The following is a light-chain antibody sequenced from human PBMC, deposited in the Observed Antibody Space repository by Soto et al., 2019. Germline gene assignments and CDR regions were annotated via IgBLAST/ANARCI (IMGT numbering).Light chain of an antibody. V-gene: IGKV3-20*01. J-gene: IGKJ1*01. CDR1: QSVSIL. CDR2: GAS. CDR3: QQYGSSPPTWT. Sequence: EIVMTQSSATLSVSPGERATLSCRASQSVSILLAWYQQKPGQAPRLLIYGASSRATGIPDRFSGSGSGTDFTLTISRLEPEDFAVYYCQQYGSSPPTWTFGQGTKVDIK.